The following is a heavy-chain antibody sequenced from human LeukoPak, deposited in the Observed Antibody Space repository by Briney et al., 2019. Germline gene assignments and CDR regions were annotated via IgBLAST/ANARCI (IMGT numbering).Heavy chain of an antibody. CDR1: GFTFSSYG. V-gene: IGHV3-30*18. CDR2: ISYDGSNK. CDR3: AKPSAGAAGTWVMDV. Sequence: PGRSLRLSCAASGFTFSSYGMHWVRQAPDKGLEWVAVISYDGSNKYYADSVKGRFTISRDNSKNTLYLQMNSLRAEDTAVYYCAKPSAGAAGTWVMDVWGQGTTVTVSS. J-gene: IGHJ6*02. D-gene: IGHD6-13*01.